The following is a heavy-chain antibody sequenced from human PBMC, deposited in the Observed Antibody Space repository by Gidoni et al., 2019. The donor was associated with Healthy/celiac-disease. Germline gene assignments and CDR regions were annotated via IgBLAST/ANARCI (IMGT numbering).Heavy chain of an antibody. CDR2: INHSGST. Sequence: QVQLQQWGAGLLKPSETLSLTGAVYGGSFSGYYWSWIRTPPGKGLEWIGEINHSGSTNYNPSLKSRVTISVDTSKNQFSLKLSSVTAADTAVYYCARDRGEDSSGYYYHDAFDIWGQGTMVTVSS. V-gene: IGHV4-34*01. CDR3: ARDRGEDSSGYYYHDAFDI. CDR1: GGSFSGYY. J-gene: IGHJ3*02. D-gene: IGHD3-22*01.